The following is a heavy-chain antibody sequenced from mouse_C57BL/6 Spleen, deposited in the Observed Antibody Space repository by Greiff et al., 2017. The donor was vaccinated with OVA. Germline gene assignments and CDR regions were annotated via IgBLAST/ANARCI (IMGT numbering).Heavy chain of an antibody. CDR1: GFSLTSYG. J-gene: IGHJ3*01. V-gene: IGHV2-2*01. Sequence: QVQLQQSGPGLVQPSQSLSITCTVSGFSLTSYGVHWVRQSPGKGLEWLGVIWSGGSTDYNAAFISRLSISKDNSKSQVFFKMNSLQADDTAIYYCARMDGYLSWFAYWGQGTLVTVSA. D-gene: IGHD2-3*01. CDR3: ARMDGYLSWFAY. CDR2: IWSGGST.